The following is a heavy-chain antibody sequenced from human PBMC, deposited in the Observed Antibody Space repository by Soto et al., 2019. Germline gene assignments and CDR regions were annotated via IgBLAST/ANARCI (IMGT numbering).Heavy chain of an antibody. V-gene: IGHV4-30-4*01. CDR3: ARDLDVGVGGPDAFDI. Sequence: QVQLQESGPGLVKPSQTLSLTCTVSGGSISSGDYYWSWIRQPPGKGLEWSGYIYYSGSTYYNPSLKSRVTISVDTSKNQFSLKLSSVTAADTAVYYCARDLDVGVGGPDAFDIWGQGTMVTVSS. D-gene: IGHD1-26*01. CDR2: IYYSGST. CDR1: GGSISSGDYY. J-gene: IGHJ3*02.